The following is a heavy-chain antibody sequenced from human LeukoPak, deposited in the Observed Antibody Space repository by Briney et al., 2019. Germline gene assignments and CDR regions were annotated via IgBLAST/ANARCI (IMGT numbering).Heavy chain of an antibody. Sequence: PGGSLRLSCAASGFTFSDYYMSWIRQAPGKGLEWVSYISSSATYTNYADSVKGRFTISRDNAKNSLYLQMNSLRAEDTAVYYCARGYCSGGSCYRTYYFDYWGQGTLVTVSS. J-gene: IGHJ4*02. CDR3: ARGYCSGGSCYRTYYFDY. CDR2: ISSSATYT. V-gene: IGHV3-11*05. CDR1: GFTFSDYY. D-gene: IGHD2-15*01.